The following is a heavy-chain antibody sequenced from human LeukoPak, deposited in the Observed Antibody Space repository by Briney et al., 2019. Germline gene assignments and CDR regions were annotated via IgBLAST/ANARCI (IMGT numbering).Heavy chain of an antibody. CDR1: GFIFSSYA. CDR3: GKDSYVGVNWFDP. D-gene: IGHD1-26*01. V-gene: IGHV3-30*04. J-gene: IGHJ5*02. CDR2: ISYDGNNK. Sequence: GGSLRLSCAASGFIFSSYAMHWVRQAPGKGLGWVAVISYDGNNKYYADSVKGRFTISRDNSKNMVYLEMNSLRVEDTAVYYCGKDSYVGVNWFDPRGQGTLVTVSS.